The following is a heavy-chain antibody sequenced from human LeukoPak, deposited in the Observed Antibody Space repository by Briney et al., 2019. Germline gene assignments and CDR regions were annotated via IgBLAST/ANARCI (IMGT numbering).Heavy chain of an antibody. J-gene: IGHJ4*02. D-gene: IGHD2-2*03. V-gene: IGHV3-74*01. CDR3: ARDGYLAPVIAYLDY. CDR2: LKGDGIRA. CDR1: GITFSSYW. Sequence: GGSLRLSCGASGITFSSYWMHWGPQSPGEGLEWVGQLKGDGIRAHYADSVRGRFTISRDNAKNTVYLQLNSLRTEDTAVYYCARDGYLAPVIAYLDYWGQGTPVTVSS.